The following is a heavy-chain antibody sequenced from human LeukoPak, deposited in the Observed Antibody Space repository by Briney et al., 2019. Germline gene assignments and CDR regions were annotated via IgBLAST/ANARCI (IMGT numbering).Heavy chain of an antibody. D-gene: IGHD3-22*01. CDR1: GFTFSSYW. CDR2: INSDGSST. J-gene: IGHJ4*02. Sequence: GGSLRLSCAASGFTFSSYWMHWVRQAPGKGLVWVSRINSDGSSTSYADSVKGRFTISRDNAKNTLYLQMNSLRAEDTAVYYCARALADSRGYYLGFDYWGQGTPVTVSS. V-gene: IGHV3-74*01. CDR3: ARALADSRGYYLGFDY.